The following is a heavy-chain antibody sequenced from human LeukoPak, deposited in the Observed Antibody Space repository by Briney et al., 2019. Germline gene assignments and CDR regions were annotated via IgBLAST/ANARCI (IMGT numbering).Heavy chain of an antibody. V-gene: IGHV3-30*03. CDR3: ARAGLAYDFWSGYFGPPDFDY. CDR1: GFTFSSSG. CDR2: ISYDGSNK. D-gene: IGHD3-3*01. Sequence: GGSLRLSCAASGFTFSSSGMHWVRQAPGKGLEWVAVISYDGSNKYYADSVKGRFTFSRDNSKNTLYLQMNSLRSDDTAVYYCARAGLAYDFWSGYFGPPDFDYWGQGTLVTVSS. J-gene: IGHJ4*02.